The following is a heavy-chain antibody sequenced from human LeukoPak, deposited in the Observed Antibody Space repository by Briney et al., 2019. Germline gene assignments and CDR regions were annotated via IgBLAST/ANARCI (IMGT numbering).Heavy chain of an antibody. CDR2: INPNSGNT. Sequence: GASVKVSCKASGYTFTSYDINWVRQATGQGLEWMGWINPNSGNTGYAQKFQGRVTMTRNTSISTAYMELSSLRSEDTAVYYCARGGQWLVMYYFDYWGQGTLVTVSS. D-gene: IGHD6-19*01. J-gene: IGHJ4*02. CDR3: ARGGQWLVMYYFDY. CDR1: GYTFTSYD. V-gene: IGHV1-8*01.